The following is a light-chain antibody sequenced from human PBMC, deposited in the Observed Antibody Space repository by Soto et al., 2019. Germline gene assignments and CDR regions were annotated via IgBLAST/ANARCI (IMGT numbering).Light chain of an antibody. CDR1: SGHNSYA. CDR2: LNSDGSH. Sequence: QLVLTQPPSASASLGASVKLTCTLSSGHNSYAIAWHQQQPEKGPGYLMKLNSDGSHSKGDGIPDRFSGSSSGAERYLTISSLQSEDEADYYCQTWSTDIRVFGGGTKVTVL. J-gene: IGLJ3*02. CDR3: QTWSTDIRV. V-gene: IGLV4-69*01.